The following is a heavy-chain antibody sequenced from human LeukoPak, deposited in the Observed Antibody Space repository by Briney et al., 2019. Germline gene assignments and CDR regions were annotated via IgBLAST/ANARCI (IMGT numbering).Heavy chain of an antibody. Sequence: GWSLTLSCEASGFTFSDYGMHWVRQAPDKGLEWVATISYDGRNIYYADSVKGRFTLSRDNSKNTLYLQMNSLRAEDTAVYYCARDRGGYYDSMDYWGQGTLVTVSS. V-gene: IGHV3-30*03. J-gene: IGHJ4*02. CDR3: ARDRGGYYDSMDY. CDR1: GFTFSDYG. CDR2: ISYDGRNI. D-gene: IGHD3-22*01.